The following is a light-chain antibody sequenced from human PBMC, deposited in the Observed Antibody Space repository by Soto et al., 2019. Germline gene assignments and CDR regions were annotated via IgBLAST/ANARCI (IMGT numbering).Light chain of an antibody. V-gene: IGKV3-20*01. Sequence: EIVLTQSPGTLSLSPGERATLSCRASQSVGSSYLAWYQQKPGQAPRLLTYGASIRATGIPDRFSGSGSGRDFTLTVSRLEPEDFAVYYCQQFGTSPLTFGGGSKVEIK. J-gene: IGKJ4*01. CDR2: GAS. CDR3: QQFGTSPLT. CDR1: QSVGSSY.